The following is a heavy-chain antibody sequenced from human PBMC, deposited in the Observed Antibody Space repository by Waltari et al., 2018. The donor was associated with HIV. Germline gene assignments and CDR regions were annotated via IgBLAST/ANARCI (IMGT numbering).Heavy chain of an antibody. V-gene: IGHV4-39*01. J-gene: IGHJ4*02. CDR3: ARCGGAYYDFWSGYYIGFDY. Sequence: QLQLQESGPGLVKPSETLSLTCTVSGGSISSSSYYWGWIRHPPGKGREWIGSIYYSGHTYYNPTLKSRVTITVDTSKNQFSLKLSSVTAADTAVYYCARCGGAYYDFWSGYYIGFDYWGQGTLVTVSS. CDR2: IYYSGHT. D-gene: IGHD3-3*01. CDR1: GGSISSSSYY.